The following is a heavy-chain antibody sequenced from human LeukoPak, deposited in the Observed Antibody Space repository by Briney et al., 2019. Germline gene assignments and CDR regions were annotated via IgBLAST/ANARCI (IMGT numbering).Heavy chain of an antibody. CDR1: GYTFIGYY. CDR3: ARVRNVVVVNQHYFDY. CDR2: INPQSAAT. V-gene: IGHV1-2*02. D-gene: IGHD3-22*01. J-gene: IGHJ4*02. Sequence: ASVKVSCKASGYTFIGYYVHWVRQAPGQGLEWMGWINPQSAATNYAQKFQGRVTMTRDTPISTAYMELSRLRSDDTAVYYCARVRNVVVVNQHYFDYWGQGTLVTVSS.